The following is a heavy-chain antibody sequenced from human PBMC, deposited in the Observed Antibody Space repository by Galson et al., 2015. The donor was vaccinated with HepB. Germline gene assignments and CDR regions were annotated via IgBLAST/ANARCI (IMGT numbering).Heavy chain of an antibody. CDR3: ARRDRGYYYDTSGYFGYFDL. V-gene: IGHV5-51*01. CDR1: GYTFSSYW. J-gene: IGHJ2*01. Sequence: QSGAEVKKPGESLMISCKGSGYTFSSYWIGWVRPMPGKGLEWMGIIYPGDFDVRYSPSFQGQVTISADKSISTAYLQWSSLKASDTAMYYCARRDRGYYYDTSGYFGYFDLWGRGTLVTVSP. D-gene: IGHD3-22*01. CDR2: IYPGDFDV.